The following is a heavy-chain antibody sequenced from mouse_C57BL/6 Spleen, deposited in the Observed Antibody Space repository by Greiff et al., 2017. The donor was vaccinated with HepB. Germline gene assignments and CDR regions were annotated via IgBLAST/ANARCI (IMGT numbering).Heavy chain of an antibody. CDR3: ARDTTVVAHWYFDV. D-gene: IGHD1-1*01. J-gene: IGHJ1*03. CDR1: GYIFTSYG. V-gene: IGHV1-81*01. CDR2: IYPRSGNT. Sequence: VQLQQSGAELARPGASVKLSCKASGYIFTSYGISWVKQRTGQGLEWIGEIYPRSGNTYYNEKFKGKATLTADKSSSTAYMELRSLTSEDSAVYFCARDTTVVAHWYFDVWGTGTTVTVSS.